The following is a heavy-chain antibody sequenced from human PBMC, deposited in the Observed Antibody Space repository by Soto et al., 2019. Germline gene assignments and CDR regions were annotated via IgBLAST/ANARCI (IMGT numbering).Heavy chain of an antibody. CDR3: ARGWNDFPH. Sequence: ASVNVSCKASGGTFSSYAISWVRQAPGQGLECMGGIIPVFGTANYAQKFQGRVTINADESTSTVYMELSSLRSEDTAVYYCARGWNDFPHWGQGTLVTVSS. CDR2: IIPVFGTA. CDR1: GGTFSSYA. J-gene: IGHJ1*01. V-gene: IGHV1-69*13. D-gene: IGHD1-1*01.